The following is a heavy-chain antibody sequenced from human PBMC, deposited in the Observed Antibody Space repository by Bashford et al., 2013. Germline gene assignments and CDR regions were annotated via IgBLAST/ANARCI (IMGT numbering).Heavy chain of an antibody. D-gene: IGHD3-9*01. Sequence: VRQAPGKGLEWVSYISSSGSTIYYADSVKGRFTISRDNAKNSLYLQMNSLRDEDTAVYYCARVPGILTGHVDYWGQGTLVTVSS. J-gene: IGHJ4*02. V-gene: IGHV3-48*02. CDR2: ISSSGSTI. CDR3: ARVPGILTGHVDY.